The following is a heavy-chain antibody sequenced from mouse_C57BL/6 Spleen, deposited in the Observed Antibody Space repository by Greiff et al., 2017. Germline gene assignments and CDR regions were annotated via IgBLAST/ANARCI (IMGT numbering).Heavy chain of an antibody. CDR1: GYAFTNYL. V-gene: IGHV1-54*01. CDR3: ARRDSSGLDYYAMDY. Sequence: VKLMESGAELVRPGTSVKVSCKASGYAFTNYLIEWVKQRPGQGLEWIGVINPGSGGTNYNEKFKGKATLTADKSSSTAYMQLSSLTSEDSAVYFCARRDSSGLDYYAMDYWGQGTSVTVSS. J-gene: IGHJ4*01. CDR2: INPGSGGT. D-gene: IGHD3-2*02.